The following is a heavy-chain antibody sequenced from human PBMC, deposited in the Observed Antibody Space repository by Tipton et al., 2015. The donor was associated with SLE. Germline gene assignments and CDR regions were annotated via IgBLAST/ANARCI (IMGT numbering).Heavy chain of an antibody. Sequence: TLSLTCTVSGGSISSHYWSWIRQPPGKGLEWIGYIYYSGSTNYNPSLKSRVTISVDTSKNQFSLKLSSVTAADTAVYYCVGSGYPGYFDYWGQGTLVTVSS. CDR2: IYYSGST. CDR1: GGSISSHY. J-gene: IGHJ4*02. D-gene: IGHD3-22*01. V-gene: IGHV4-59*11. CDR3: VGSGYPGYFDY.